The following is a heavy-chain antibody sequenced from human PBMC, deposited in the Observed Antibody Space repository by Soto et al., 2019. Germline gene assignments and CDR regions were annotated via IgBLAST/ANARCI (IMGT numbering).Heavy chain of an antibody. CDR2: INHSGST. CDR3: ATVRNLTGRSYWYFDL. CDR1: GGSFSGYY. V-gene: IGHV4-34*01. J-gene: IGHJ2*01. D-gene: IGHD3-3*01. Sequence: SETLSLTCAVYGGSFSGYYWSWIRQPPGKGLEWIGEINHSGSTNYNPSLTSRVTISVDTSTNPFSLKLSSVTAADTAVYYCATVRNLTGRSYWYFDLWGRGTLVTVSS.